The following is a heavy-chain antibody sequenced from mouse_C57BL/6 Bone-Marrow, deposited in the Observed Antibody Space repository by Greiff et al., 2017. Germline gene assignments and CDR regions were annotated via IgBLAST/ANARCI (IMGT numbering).Heavy chain of an antibody. CDR1: GYNFTSYW. V-gene: IGHV1-69*01. Sequence: QVQLHQPGAELVMPGASVKLSCKASGYNFTSYWMHWVKQRPGQGLEWIGEIDPSDSYTNYNQKFKGKSTLTVDTSSSTAYMQLSSLTSEDSAVYYCGRECWYFDFWGRGTTVTVSS. CDR3: GRECWYFDF. CDR2: IDPSDSYT. J-gene: IGHJ1*03.